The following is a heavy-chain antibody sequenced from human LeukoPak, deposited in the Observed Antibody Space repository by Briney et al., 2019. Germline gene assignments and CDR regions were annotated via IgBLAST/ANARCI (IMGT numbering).Heavy chain of an antibody. D-gene: IGHD3-16*02. CDR2: ISAYNGNT. J-gene: IGHJ4*02. V-gene: IGHV1-18*01. Sequence: ASVKVSCKASGYTFSTYVINWVRQAPGQGVKWMGWISAYNGNTNYAQKFQGRVTMTTDISTSTVYMELRRLRSDDTAVYYCAREGSVWGSYHYFEYWGQGTLVTVSS. CDR3: AREGSVWGSYHYFEY. CDR1: GYTFSTYV.